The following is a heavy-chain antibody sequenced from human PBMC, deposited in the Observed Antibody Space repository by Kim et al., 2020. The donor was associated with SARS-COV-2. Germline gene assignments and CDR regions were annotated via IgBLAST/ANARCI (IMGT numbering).Heavy chain of an antibody. D-gene: IGHD6-13*01. CDR3: ARDHGSSWSRYMGY. J-gene: IGHJ4*02. Sequence: AEHVKSRFTIPRDNAKNSLYLQMTGLRDEDTAVYYCARDHGSSWSRYMGYWGQGTLVTVSS. V-gene: IGHV3-48*02.